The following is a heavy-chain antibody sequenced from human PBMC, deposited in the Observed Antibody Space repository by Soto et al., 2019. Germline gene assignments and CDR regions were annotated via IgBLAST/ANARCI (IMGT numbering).Heavy chain of an antibody. CDR1: GFRFDDYA. Sequence: EVHLVASGGGLVQPGRSLRLSCAASGFRFDDYAIHWVRQAPGKGLDWVAAIGWDGVNIAYADSVKGLFTISRDNARNSLYLQMDSLRVEDTAFYFCSRVMAAYNCNDPFDHGGQGTLVTVSS. D-gene: IGHD1-20*01. CDR2: IGWDGVNI. CDR3: SRVMAAYNCNDPFDH. J-gene: IGHJ4*02. V-gene: IGHV3-9*01.